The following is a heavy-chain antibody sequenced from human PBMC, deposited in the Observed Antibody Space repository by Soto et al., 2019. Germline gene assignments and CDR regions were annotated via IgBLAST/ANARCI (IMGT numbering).Heavy chain of an antibody. CDR3: ARHLTYCSAGSCYSDFPYYGMDV. CDR2: IFYSGST. CDR1: GGSISSSSYY. Sequence: QLQLQESGPGLVKPSETLSLTCTVSGGSISSSSYYWGWIRQPPGKGLEWIGSIFYSGSTYYNPSXQSRICISVDTSKNHFALELRXVTAADTAVYYCARHLTYCSAGSCYSDFPYYGMDVWGQGTTVTVSS. V-gene: IGHV4-39*01. D-gene: IGHD2-15*01. J-gene: IGHJ6*02.